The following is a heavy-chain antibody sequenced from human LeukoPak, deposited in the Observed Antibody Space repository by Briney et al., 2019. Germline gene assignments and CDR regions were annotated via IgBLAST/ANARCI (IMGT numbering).Heavy chain of an antibody. V-gene: IGHV1-69*01. CDR3: ARVAIFGVVGYYYGMDV. J-gene: IGHJ6*02. D-gene: IGHD3-3*02. Sequence: SVKVSCKASGGTFSSYAISWVRQAPGQGLEWMGGIIPIFGTANYAQKFQGRVTITADESTSTAYMELSSLRSEDTAVYYCARVAIFGVVGYYYGMDVWGQGTTVTVSS. CDR2: IIPIFGTA. CDR1: GGTFSSYA.